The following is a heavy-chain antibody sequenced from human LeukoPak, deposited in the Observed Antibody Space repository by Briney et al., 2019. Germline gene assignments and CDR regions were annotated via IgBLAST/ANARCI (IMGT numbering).Heavy chain of an antibody. Sequence: VASVKVSCKSSGYSFRSYVISWVRQVPGHGLEWVGWMSTSNGNTKFAKKFQGRVSMTTDTSTSTAYLDVRSLRSDDTAIYYCARGRDTSGWGACDFDFWGQGTLITVSS. V-gene: IGHV1-18*01. CDR2: MSTSNGNT. CDR3: ARGRDTSGWGACDFDF. D-gene: IGHD6-19*01. J-gene: IGHJ4*02. CDR1: GYSFRSYV.